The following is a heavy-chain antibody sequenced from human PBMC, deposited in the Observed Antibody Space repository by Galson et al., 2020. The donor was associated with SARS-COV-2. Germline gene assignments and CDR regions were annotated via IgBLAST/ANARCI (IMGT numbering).Heavy chain of an antibody. CDR1: GYSISSGYY. Sequence: SQTLSLTCAVSGYSISSGYYWGWIRQPPGKGLEWIGSIYHSGSTYYNPSLKSRVTISVDTSKNQFSLKLSSVTAADTAVYYCARDASYSGSYFVDYWGQGTLVTVSS. J-gene: IGHJ4*02. CDR2: IYHSGST. CDR3: ARDASYSGSYFVDY. D-gene: IGHD1-26*01. V-gene: IGHV4-38-2*02.